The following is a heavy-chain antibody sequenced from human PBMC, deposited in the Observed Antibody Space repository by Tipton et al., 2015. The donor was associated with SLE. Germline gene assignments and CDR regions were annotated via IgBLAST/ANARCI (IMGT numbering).Heavy chain of an antibody. D-gene: IGHD3-10*01. CDR2: ISAYNGKT. CDR3: ARDRLGYYGSGSYHY. J-gene: IGHJ4*02. V-gene: IGHV1-18*01. CDR1: GYTFTTYG. Sequence: QLVQSGAEVKKPGASVKVSCKASGYTFTTYGISWVRQAPGQGLEWMGWISAYNGKTNYAQKFQGRVTMTTDTSTSTAYMELRSLTSDDTAVYYCARDRLGYYGSGSYHYWGQGTLVTVSS.